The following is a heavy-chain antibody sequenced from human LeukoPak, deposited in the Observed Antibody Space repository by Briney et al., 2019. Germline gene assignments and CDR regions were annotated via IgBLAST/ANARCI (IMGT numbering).Heavy chain of an antibody. CDR2: IVSNIDGGTT. Sequence: GGSLRLSCAASGFTFSYAWMSWVRQVPGKGLEWVGQIVSNIDGGTTDYAAPVKGRFTISRDDSESMLYLQMNSLKIEHTAVYYCTTDEDWNYARKDVWGQGATVIVSS. J-gene: IGHJ6*02. V-gene: IGHV3-15*04. D-gene: IGHD1-7*01. CDR3: TTDEDWNYARKDV. CDR1: GFTFSYAW.